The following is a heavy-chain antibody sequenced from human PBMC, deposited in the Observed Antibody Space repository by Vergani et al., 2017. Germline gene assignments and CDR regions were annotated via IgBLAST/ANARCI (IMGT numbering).Heavy chain of an antibody. Sequence: QVQLQESGPGLVKPSETLSLTCTVSGGSISSYYWSWIRQPPGKGLEWIGYIYYSGSTNYNPSLKRRVTISVDTSKNQFSLKLSSVTAADTAVYYCARRIDSSGWGGGSFDLWGRGTLVTVSS. D-gene: IGHD6-19*01. V-gene: IGHV4-59*08. J-gene: IGHJ2*01. CDR3: ARRIDSSGWGGGSFDL. CDR1: GGSISSYY. CDR2: IYYSGST.